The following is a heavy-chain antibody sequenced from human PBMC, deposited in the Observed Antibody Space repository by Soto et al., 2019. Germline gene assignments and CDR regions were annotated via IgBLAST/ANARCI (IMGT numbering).Heavy chain of an antibody. CDR3: ASDQRITIYGGYYYYMDV. Sequence: QVQLVGSGGGVVQPGRSLRLSCAASGFTFSSYGMHWVRQAPGKGLEWGAVIWYDGSNKYYADSVKGRFTISRDNSKNTLYLQMNRLRVEDKAVDYCASDQRITIYGGYYYYMDVWGKGTPVTVSS. D-gene: IGHD3-3*01. J-gene: IGHJ6*03. CDR1: GFTFSSYG. V-gene: IGHV3-33*01. CDR2: IWYDGSNK.